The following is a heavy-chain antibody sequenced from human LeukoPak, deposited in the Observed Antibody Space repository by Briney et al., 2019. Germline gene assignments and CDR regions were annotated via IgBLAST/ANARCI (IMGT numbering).Heavy chain of an antibody. CDR1: GFTFSDYY. Sequence: GGSLRLSCAASGFTFSDYYISWIRRAPGKGLEWVSYVSSSGSTIYYADSVKGRFTISRDNAKNSLYLQMNSLRAEDTALYYCARSLIAARGNYFDYWGQGTLVTVSS. J-gene: IGHJ4*02. D-gene: IGHD6-6*01. CDR2: VSSSGSTI. V-gene: IGHV3-11*01. CDR3: ARSLIAARGNYFDY.